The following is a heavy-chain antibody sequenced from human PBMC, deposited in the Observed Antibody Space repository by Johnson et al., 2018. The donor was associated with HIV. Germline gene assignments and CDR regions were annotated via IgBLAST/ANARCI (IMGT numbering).Heavy chain of an antibody. CDR2: TNWNGGST. J-gene: IGHJ3*02. V-gene: IGHV3-20*04. CDR1: GFTFNDYG. Sequence: VQLVESGGGVVRPGGSLRLSCAASGFTFNDYGMSWVRQAPGEGLEWVSGTNWNGGSTGYAYSVKGRFTVSRDNAKNSLYLQMNSLRVEDTALYYCARVSRLGDIAVLSDAFDTWGQGTMVTVSS. CDR3: ARVSRLGDIAVLSDAFDT. D-gene: IGHD6-19*01.